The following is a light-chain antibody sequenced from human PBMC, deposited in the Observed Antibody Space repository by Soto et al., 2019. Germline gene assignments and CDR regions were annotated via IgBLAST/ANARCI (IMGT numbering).Light chain of an antibody. J-gene: IGLJ2*01. CDR2: DVN. CDR1: SSDIGAYNF. Sequence: QSVLTQPASVSGSPGQSITISCTGTSSDIGAYNFVSWYQQHPGKAPKLMLYDVNIRPSGVSNRFSGSKSGNTASLTISGLQAEDEAYYDCTSWTTSTTMIFGGGTKLTVL. V-gene: IGLV2-14*03. CDR3: TSWTTSTTMI.